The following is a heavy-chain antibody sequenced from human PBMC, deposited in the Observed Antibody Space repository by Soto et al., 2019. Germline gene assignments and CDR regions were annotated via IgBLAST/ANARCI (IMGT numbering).Heavy chain of an antibody. J-gene: IGHJ5*02. V-gene: IGHV4-59*08. CDR1: GGSISSYY. CDR3: ARREYGGNSAWFDP. CDR2: IYYSGST. D-gene: IGHD4-17*01. Sequence: SETLSLTCTVSGGSISSYYWSWIRQPPGKGLEWIGYIYYSGSTNYNPSLKSRDTISVDTSKNQFSLKLSSVTAADTAVYYCARREYGGNSAWFDPWGQGTLVTVSS.